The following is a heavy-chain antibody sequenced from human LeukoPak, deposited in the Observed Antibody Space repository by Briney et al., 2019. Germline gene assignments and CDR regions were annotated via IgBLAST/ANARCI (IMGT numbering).Heavy chain of an antibody. CDR3: ASSPPNYDYVWGSYRHDY. V-gene: IGHV3-30-3*01. CDR1: GFTFSSYA. CDR2: ISYYGSNK. J-gene: IGHJ4*02. D-gene: IGHD3-16*02. Sequence: GRTLRLSCAASGFTFSSYAMHWVRQAPGKGLEWVAVISYYGSNKYYADSVKGRFTISRDNSKNTLYLQMNSLRAEDTAVYYCASSPPNYDYVWGSYRHDYWGQGTLVAVSS.